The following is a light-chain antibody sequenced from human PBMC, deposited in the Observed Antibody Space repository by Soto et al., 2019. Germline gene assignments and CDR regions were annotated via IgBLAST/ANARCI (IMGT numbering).Light chain of an antibody. CDR1: SSDVGGYNY. CDR3: SSYAGSNNFGYV. Sequence: ALTQPPSASGSPGQSVTISCTGTSSDVGGYNYVSWYQQHPGKAPKLMIYEVSKRPSGVPDRFSGSKSGNTASLTVSGLQAEDEADYYCSSYAGSNNFGYVFGTGTKVTVL. CDR2: EVS. J-gene: IGLJ1*01. V-gene: IGLV2-8*01.